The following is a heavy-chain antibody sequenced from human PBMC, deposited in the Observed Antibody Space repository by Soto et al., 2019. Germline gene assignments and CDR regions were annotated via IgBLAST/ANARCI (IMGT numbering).Heavy chain of an antibody. D-gene: IGHD2-15*01. Sequence: SETLSLTCIVSGVSAGGDDWLTWVRQTPGKGLGWIGEIFRGMPTHYNPSIKSRATKERDWSRKHVLLTMTSVTAADTAVYLCGKNGHYSTDVWGHGIMVTVSS. CDR2: IFRGMPT. CDR3: GKNGHYSTDV. V-gene: IGHV4-4*02. CDR1: GVSAGGDDW. J-gene: IGHJ3*01.